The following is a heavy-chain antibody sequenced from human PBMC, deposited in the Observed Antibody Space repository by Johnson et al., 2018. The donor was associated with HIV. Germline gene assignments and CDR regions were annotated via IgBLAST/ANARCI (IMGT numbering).Heavy chain of an antibody. Sequence: VANIKQDGSEKYYANSVKGRFTISRDNSKNTLYLQMGSLRAEDMGVYYCAREAIAAADSNAFDIWGQGTMVTVSS. D-gene: IGHD6-13*01. V-gene: IGHV3-7*01. CDR3: AREAIAAADSNAFDI. CDR2: IKQDGSEK. J-gene: IGHJ3*02.